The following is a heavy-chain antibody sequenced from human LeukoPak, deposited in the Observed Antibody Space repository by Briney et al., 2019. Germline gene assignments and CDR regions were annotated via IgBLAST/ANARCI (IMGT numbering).Heavy chain of an antibody. J-gene: IGHJ6*03. Sequence: GESLKISCKGSGYSFTSYWIGWVRQMPGKGLEWMGIIYPGDSDTRYSPSFQGQVTISADKSISTAYLQWSSLKASDTAMYYCARRGATGQNYYYYMDVWGKGTTVTVSS. CDR3: ARRGATGQNYYYYMDV. CDR1: GYSFTSYW. V-gene: IGHV5-51*01. D-gene: IGHD1-26*01. CDR2: IYPGDSDT.